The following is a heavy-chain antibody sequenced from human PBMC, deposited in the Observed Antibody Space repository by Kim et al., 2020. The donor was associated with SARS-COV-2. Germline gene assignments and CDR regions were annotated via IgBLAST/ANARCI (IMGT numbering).Heavy chain of an antibody. J-gene: IGHJ4*02. V-gene: IGHV4-34*01. Sequence: TDYHPPLKGRVTISVDTSKNQFSLKLSSVTAADTAVYYCARDSSGYYYDYWGQGTLVTVSS. D-gene: IGHD3-22*01. CDR2: T. CDR3: ARDSSGYYYDY.